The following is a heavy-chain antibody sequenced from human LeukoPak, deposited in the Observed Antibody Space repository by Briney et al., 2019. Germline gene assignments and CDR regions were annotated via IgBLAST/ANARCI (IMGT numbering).Heavy chain of an antibody. CDR3: ARGGEQQLVTYFDY. D-gene: IGHD6-13*01. CDR2: IYTSGST. J-gene: IGHJ4*02. Sequence: SETLSLTCAVYGGSFSGYYWSWIRQPAGKGLEWIGRIYTSGSTNYNPSLKSRVTIPVDTSKNQFSLKLSSVTAADTAVYYCARGGEQQLVTYFDYWGQGTLVTVSS. CDR1: GGSFSGYY. V-gene: IGHV4-59*10.